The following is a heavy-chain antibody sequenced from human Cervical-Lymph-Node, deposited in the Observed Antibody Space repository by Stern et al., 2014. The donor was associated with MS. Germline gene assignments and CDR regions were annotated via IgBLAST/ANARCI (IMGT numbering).Heavy chain of an antibody. CDR2: ISSDGSVT. D-gene: IGHD4-17*01. CDR3: ASLHDYDESSDMDV. V-gene: IGHV3-74*02. J-gene: IGHJ6*02. CDR1: GFTFSNYW. Sequence: ELQLVESGGGLLQPGGSLRLSCTASGFTFSNYWMHWVRPAPGKGLVWVSRISSDGSVTSYADSVKGRFTMSRDNSENTMYLQMDSLRAEDTAVYYCASLHDYDESSDMDVWGQGTTVTV.